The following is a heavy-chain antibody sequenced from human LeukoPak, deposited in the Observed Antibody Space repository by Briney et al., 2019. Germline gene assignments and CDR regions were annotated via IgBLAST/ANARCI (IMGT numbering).Heavy chain of an antibody. CDR1: GFTFTTFW. D-gene: IGHD3-16*01. Sequence: GGSLRLSCAASGFTFTTFWMSWVRQAPGKGLEWVATTKPDGSERYHVDSVKGRFTISRDNAKNLLYLQMSSLRAEDTAVYYCARGSTWGGDYWGQGTLVTVSS. J-gene: IGHJ4*02. V-gene: IGHV3-7*05. CDR2: TKPDGSER. CDR3: ARGSTWGGDY.